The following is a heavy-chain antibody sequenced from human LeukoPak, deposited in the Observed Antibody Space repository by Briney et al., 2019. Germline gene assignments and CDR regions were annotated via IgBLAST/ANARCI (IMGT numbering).Heavy chain of an antibody. D-gene: IGHD4-17*01. V-gene: IGHV4-4*07. CDR3: ARAPTVTTIRDAFDV. Sequence: SETLSLTCTVSGGSISSYYWSWIRQPAGKGLEWIGRVYTSGSTNYNPSLKSRVTMSVDTSKNQFSLKLSSVTAADTAVYYCARAPTVTTIRDAFDVWGQGTMVTVSS. CDR2: VYTSGST. J-gene: IGHJ3*01. CDR1: GGSISSYY.